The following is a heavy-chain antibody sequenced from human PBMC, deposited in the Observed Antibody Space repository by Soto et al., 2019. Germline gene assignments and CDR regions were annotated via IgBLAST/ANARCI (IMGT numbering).Heavy chain of an antibody. CDR1: GYTFTGYY. CDR3: AKGGAIVAAGTRVYLYNAMDV. V-gene: IGHV1-2*02. Sequence: ASVKVSCKASGYTFTGYYVHWVRQAPGQGLEWMGWINPNSGDTYLAQRFQGRVTMNRDTSTGTAYMELRGLTSDDTAEYYCAKGGAIVAAGTRVYLYNAMDVWGQGTTVTVSS. J-gene: IGHJ6*02. D-gene: IGHD1-26*01. CDR2: INPNSGDT.